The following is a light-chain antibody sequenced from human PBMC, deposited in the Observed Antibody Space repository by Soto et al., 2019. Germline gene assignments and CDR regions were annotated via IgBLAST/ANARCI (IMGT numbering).Light chain of an antibody. J-gene: IGLJ1*01. Sequence: QAVLTQPAPVPGSPGQSITISCTGTSSDVGGYNYVSWYQQHPGKAPKFMIYEVNKRHSGVPDRFSGSKSGNTASLPVSGLQAEDEADYYCSSYAGSSNVFGTGTKATVL. CDR3: SSYAGSSNV. V-gene: IGLV2-8*01. CDR1: SSDVGGYNY. CDR2: EVN.